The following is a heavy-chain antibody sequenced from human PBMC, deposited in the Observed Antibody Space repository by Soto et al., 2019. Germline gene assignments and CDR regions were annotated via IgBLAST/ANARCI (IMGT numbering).Heavy chain of an antibody. CDR2: IYPGDSDT. Sequence: AGESLKISCKGSGYTFTNYWIGWVRQMPGKGLEWMGIIYPGDSDTKYNPSLQGQVTISADKSITTTYLRWTSHKASDTAIYYCAASIFYYGMDVWGQGTTVTVSS. CDR1: GYTFTNYW. CDR3: AASIFYYGMDV. J-gene: IGHJ6*02. V-gene: IGHV5-51*01.